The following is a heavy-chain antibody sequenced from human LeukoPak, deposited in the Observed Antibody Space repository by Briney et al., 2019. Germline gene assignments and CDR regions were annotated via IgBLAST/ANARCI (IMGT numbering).Heavy chain of an antibody. CDR1: GFTFSSYA. Sequence: PGGSLRLSCAASGFTFSSYAMPWVRQAPGKGLEWVAVISYDGSNKYYADSVKGRFTISRDNSKNTLYLQMNSLRAEDTAVYYCASTPDYVPHYFDYWGQGTLVTVSS. CDR3: ASTPDYVPHYFDY. CDR2: ISYDGSNK. D-gene: IGHD3-16*01. J-gene: IGHJ4*02. V-gene: IGHV3-30-3*01.